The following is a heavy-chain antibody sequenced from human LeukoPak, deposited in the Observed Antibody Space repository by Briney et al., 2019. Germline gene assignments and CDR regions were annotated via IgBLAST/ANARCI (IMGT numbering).Heavy chain of an antibody. D-gene: IGHD3-16*01. CDR1: GFTFSSYW. J-gene: IGHJ4*02. CDR2: INSDGSST. Sequence: GSLRLSCAASGFTFSSYWMHWVRQAPGKGLVRVSRINSDGSSTSYADSVKGRFTISRDNSKNTLYLQLSSLRAEDTAVYYCAKLPTSGGDYVYMDYWGQGTLVTVSS. CDR3: AKLPTSGGDYVYMDY. V-gene: IGHV3-74*01.